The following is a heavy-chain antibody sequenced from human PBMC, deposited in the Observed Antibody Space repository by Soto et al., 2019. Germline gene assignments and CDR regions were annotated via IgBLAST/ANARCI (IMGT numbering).Heavy chain of an antibody. Sequence: QVQLVQSGAEVKKPGSSVKVSCKASGDTFSTYTVRWMRQAPGRGLEWMGGIIPMFATADYAQKFQGRVTITADESASTAYMELSSQRSEDRAVYYGKREGQVEHWGEAALATISS. V-gene: IGHV1-69*01. CDR1: GDTFSTYT. CDR2: IIPMFATA. CDR3: KREGQVEH. J-gene: IGHJ1*01.